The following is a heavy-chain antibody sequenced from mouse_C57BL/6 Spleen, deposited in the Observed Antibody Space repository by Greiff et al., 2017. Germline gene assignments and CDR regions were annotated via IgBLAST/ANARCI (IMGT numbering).Heavy chain of an antibody. CDR2: INPGSGGT. J-gene: IGHJ1*03. CDR1: GYAFTNYL. CDR3: AGAVVAHWYFDV. D-gene: IGHD1-1*01. Sequence: QVQLQQSGAELVRPGTSVKVSCKASGYAFTNYLIEWVKQRPGQGLEWIGVINPGSGGTNYNEKFKGKATLTADKSSSTAYMQLSSLTSEDSAVYFCAGAVVAHWYFDVWGTGTTVTVSS. V-gene: IGHV1-54*01.